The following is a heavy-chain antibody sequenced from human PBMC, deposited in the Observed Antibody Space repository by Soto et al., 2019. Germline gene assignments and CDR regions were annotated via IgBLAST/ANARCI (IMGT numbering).Heavy chain of an antibody. Sequence: EVQLVESGGGLVQPGGSLRLSCVASGFTLSSYDIHWVRQATGEGLAWVSGIGSGGDTHYADSVKGRFIISREDGKNSLYLQMNNLRVGDTAVYYCTRKNPPTGMEVWSQGATVTVSS. D-gene: IGHD3-9*01. CDR2: IGSGGDT. J-gene: IGHJ6*02. V-gene: IGHV3-13*01. CDR3: TRKNPPTGMEV. CDR1: GFTLSSYD.